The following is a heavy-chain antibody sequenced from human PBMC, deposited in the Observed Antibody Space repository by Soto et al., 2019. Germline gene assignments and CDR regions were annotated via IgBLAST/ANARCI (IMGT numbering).Heavy chain of an antibody. CDR3: ARHGSTNYNILTGFPFPLDY. J-gene: IGHJ4*02. D-gene: IGHD3-9*01. CDR2: VYFSGTT. V-gene: IGHV4-39*01. Sequence: SETLSLTCTVSGGSIDSSAYYWGWIRQPPGKGLEWIGSVYFSGTTYYNPPLKSRITISVDTSQNQVSLKLSSVTAADTAVYYCARHGSTNYNILTGFPFPLDYWGRGTQVTVSS. CDR1: GGSIDSSAYY.